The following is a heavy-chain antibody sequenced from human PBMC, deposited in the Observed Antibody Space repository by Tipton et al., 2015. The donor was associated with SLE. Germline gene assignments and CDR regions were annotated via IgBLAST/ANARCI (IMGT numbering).Heavy chain of an antibody. J-gene: IGHJ2*01. V-gene: IGHV4-39*02. CDR1: GGSISSSNYY. D-gene: IGHD6-13*01. CDR3: TRAEFSSNWYMYWHFDL. Sequence: TLSLTCTVSGGSISSSNYYWTWIRQPPGKGLEWIGDIDHSGVTHYNPSLKSRVTISRDTSGNQFSLNLSSVTASDTAVYFCTRAEFSSNWYMYWHFDLWGRGTLVTVSS. CDR2: IDHSGVT.